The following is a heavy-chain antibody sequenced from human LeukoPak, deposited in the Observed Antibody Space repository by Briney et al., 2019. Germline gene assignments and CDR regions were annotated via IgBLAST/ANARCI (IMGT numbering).Heavy chain of an antibody. D-gene: IGHD6-6*01. Sequence: GGSLRLSCAASGFTFSNYGMSWVRQAPGKGLEWVSVISGSGANTYYADSVKGRFTISRDNSKSTLYLQMNSLRAEDTAVYHCARKKSVYRISSSTYYYMDVWGKGTTVTVSS. CDR1: GFTFSNYG. V-gene: IGHV3-23*01. CDR2: ISGSGANT. CDR3: ARKKSVYRISSSTYYYMDV. J-gene: IGHJ6*03.